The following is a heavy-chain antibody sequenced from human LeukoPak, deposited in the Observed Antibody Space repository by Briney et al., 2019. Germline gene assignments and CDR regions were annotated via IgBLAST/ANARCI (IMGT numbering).Heavy chain of an antibody. CDR2: IYYSGST. V-gene: IGHV4-39*01. J-gene: IGHJ4*02. D-gene: IGHD7-27*01. Sequence: SETLSLTCTVSGGSISSSSYYWGWIRQPPGKGLEWIGNIYYSGSTYYNPSLKSRVTISVDTSKNQFSLKLSSVTAADTAVYYCARGRRVSNWGMYYFDYWGQGTLVTVSS. CDR1: GGSISSSSYY. CDR3: ARGRRVSNWGMYYFDY.